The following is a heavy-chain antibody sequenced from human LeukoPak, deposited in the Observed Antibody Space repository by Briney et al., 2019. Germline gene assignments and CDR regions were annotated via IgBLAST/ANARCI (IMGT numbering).Heavy chain of an antibody. V-gene: IGHV3-43*02. J-gene: IGHJ4*02. CDR2: SNGDGGTT. CDR3: ARGPCTSCYRSDH. D-gene: IGHD2-2*01. CDR1: GFTFDVYA. Sequence: GGPLRLSCAASGFTFDVYAVHGVRQAPGRGVEWVSLSNGDGGTTNYADSVKGRFTITRDNSKNSLYLQMSSLRTEDTALYYCARGPCTSCYRSDHWGQGTLVTVSS.